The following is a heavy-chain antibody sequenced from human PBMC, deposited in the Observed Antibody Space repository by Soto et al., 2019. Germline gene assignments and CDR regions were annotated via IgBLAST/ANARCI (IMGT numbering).Heavy chain of an antibody. D-gene: IGHD3-3*01. J-gene: IGHJ5*02. Sequence: QVQLVQSGAEVKKPGASVKVSCKASGYTFTSYGISWVRQAPGQGLEWMGWISAYNGNTNYAQKLQGRVTMTTDTSTGTAYLELRSLRSDDTAVYYCARPVSTYYDFWGGRNWFDPWGQGTLVTVSS. V-gene: IGHV1-18*04. CDR3: ARPVSTYYDFWGGRNWFDP. CDR2: ISAYNGNT. CDR1: GYTFTSYG.